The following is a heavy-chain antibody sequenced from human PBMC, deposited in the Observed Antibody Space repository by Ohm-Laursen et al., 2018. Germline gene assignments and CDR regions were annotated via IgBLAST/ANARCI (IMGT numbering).Heavy chain of an antibody. Sequence: SDTLSLTCTVSGGSISSYYWSWIRQPPGKGLEWIGYIYYSGSTNYNPSLKSPVPISVDTSKNQFSLKLSSVTAADTAVYYCARLGVRSIAAAGTSAEPYYYYYGMDVWGQGTTVTVSS. J-gene: IGHJ6*02. CDR2: IYYSGST. D-gene: IGHD6-13*01. CDR3: ARLGVRSIAAAGTSAEPYYYYYGMDV. V-gene: IGHV4-59*08. CDR1: GGSISSYY.